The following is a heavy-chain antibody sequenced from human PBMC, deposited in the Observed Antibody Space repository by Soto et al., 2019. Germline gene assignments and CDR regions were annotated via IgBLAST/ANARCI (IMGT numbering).Heavy chain of an antibody. D-gene: IGHD1-26*01. V-gene: IGHV4-30-4*08. CDR2: IHDSGST. Sequence: QVQLQESGPRVVRPSQTLSLTCAVSGVSTSRGDYYWSWIRQSPGKGLEWMGYIHDSGSTFYTPPLTTRLSISLDTSKNQSSLTLNSVTAADTAVYHCARERKVGGFRGGRRTYYYVMDVWGQGTTVTVSS. J-gene: IGHJ6*02. CDR3: ARERKVGGFRGGRRTYYYVMDV. CDR1: GVSTSRGDYY.